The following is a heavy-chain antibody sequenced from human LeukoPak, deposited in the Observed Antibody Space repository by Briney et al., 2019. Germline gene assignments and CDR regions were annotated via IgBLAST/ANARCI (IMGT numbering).Heavy chain of an antibody. V-gene: IGHV3-33*03. Sequence: GGSLKLSCAASGFTFSSYGMHWVRQAPCKGLEWVAVICYDGSNKYYADSVQGRFTITRDKSNNTMYMQMSSLRSEDTAVYYCAKEQELYSRSCDTEFYYWGQGTLVTVSS. CDR1: GFTFSSYG. D-gene: IGHD6-13*01. CDR3: AKEQELYSRSCDTEFYY. J-gene: IGHJ4*02. CDR2: ICYDGSNK.